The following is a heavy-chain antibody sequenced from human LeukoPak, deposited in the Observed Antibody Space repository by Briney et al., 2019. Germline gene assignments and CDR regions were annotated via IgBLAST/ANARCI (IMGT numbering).Heavy chain of an antibody. J-gene: IGHJ3*02. V-gene: IGHV3-30*02. Sequence: GGSLRLSCAASGFTFSTYGMHWVRQAPGKGLEWVAFIRFDGSNKYYADSVKGRFTISRDNSKNALYLQMNSLRAEDTAVYYCARPLHDAFDIWGQGTMVTVSS. CDR1: GFTFSTYG. CDR2: IRFDGSNK. CDR3: ARPLHDAFDI.